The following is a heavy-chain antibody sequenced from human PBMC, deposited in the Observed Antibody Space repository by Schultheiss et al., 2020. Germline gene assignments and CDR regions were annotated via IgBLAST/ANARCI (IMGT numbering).Heavy chain of an antibody. Sequence: ASVKVSCKASGYTFTGYYIHWVRQAPGQGLEWLAWIKPYRGETAYAQGFQGRVTITRDTSISTVYMELSNLRSDDTAVYYCATLHASPTFDHWGQGTLVTVSS. V-gene: IGHV1-2*02. CDR3: ATLHASPTFDH. CDR2: IKPYRGET. J-gene: IGHJ5*02. CDR1: GYTFTGYY.